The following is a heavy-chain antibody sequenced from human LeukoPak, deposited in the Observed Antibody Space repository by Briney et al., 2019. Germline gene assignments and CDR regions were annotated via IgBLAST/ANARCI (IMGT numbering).Heavy chain of an antibody. CDR3: ARDTFQPGLIDS. CDR2: INTDSSDV. CDR1: GFTFSRYA. Sequence: GGSLRLSCAASGFTFSRYAMNWVRQAPGKGLEWVSYINTDSSDVHYADSVKGRFTISRDNARNTLYLQLSSLRAEDSGVYYCARDTFQPGLIDSWGQGTLVTVSS. J-gene: IGHJ4*02. V-gene: IGHV3-21*05. D-gene: IGHD2-2*01.